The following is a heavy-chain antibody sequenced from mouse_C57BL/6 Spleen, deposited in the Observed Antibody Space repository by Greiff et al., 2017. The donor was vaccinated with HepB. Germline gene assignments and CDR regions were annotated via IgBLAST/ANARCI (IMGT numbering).Heavy chain of an antibody. J-gene: IGHJ2*01. Sequence: QVQLKESGPELVKPGASVKISCKASGYAFSSSWMNWVKQRPGKGLEWIGRIYPGDGDTNYNGKFKGKATLTADKSSSTAYMQLSSLTSEDSAVYFCARGFTVVAPYLDYWGQGTTLTVSS. CDR1: GYAFSSSW. V-gene: IGHV1-82*01. CDR3: ARGFTVVAPYLDY. CDR2: IYPGDGDT. D-gene: IGHD1-1*01.